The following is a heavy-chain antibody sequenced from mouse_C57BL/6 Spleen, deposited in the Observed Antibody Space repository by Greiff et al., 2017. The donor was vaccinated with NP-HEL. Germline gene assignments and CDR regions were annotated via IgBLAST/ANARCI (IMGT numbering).Heavy chain of an antibody. CDR2: IDPANGNT. D-gene: IGHD2-5*01. CDR3: TWRSNYACFAY. Sequence: VQLQQPGAELVKPGASVKLSCKASGYTFTSYWMHWVKQRPGQGLEWIGRIDPANGNTKYAPKFQGKATITADTSSNTAYLQLSSLTSEDTAFYYCTWRSNYACFAYWGQGTLVTVSA. J-gene: IGHJ3*01. V-gene: IGHV14-3*01. CDR1: GYTFTSYW.